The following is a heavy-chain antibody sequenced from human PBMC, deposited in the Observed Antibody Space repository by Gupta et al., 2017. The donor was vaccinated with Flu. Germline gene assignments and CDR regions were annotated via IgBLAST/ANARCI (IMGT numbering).Heavy chain of an antibody. CDR2: IYTSGST. CDR1: GGSISSGSYS. CDR3: ASSCSSTSCYTLDAFDI. V-gene: IGHV4-61*02. J-gene: IGHJ3*02. Sequence: QVQLQESGPGLVKPSQTLSLTCTVSGGSISSGSYSWSWIRQPAGKGLEWIGRIYTSGSTNYNPSLKSRVTISVDTSKNQFSLKLSSVTAADTAVYYCASSCSSTSCYTLDAFDIWGQGTMVTVSS. D-gene: IGHD2-2*02.